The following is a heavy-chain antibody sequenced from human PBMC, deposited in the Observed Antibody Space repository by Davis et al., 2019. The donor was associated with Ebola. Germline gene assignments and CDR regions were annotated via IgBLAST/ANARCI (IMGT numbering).Heavy chain of an antibody. J-gene: IGHJ4*02. V-gene: IGHV3-43*01. Sequence: GGSLRLSCAASGFTFGDYTMHWVRQGPGKGLEWVSLITSDGGITYYADSVKGRFTISRDNSKNTLYLQMNSLGAADTAVYYCAKDLFPVAVSGTFDYWGQGTLVTVSS. CDR2: ITSDGGIT. D-gene: IGHD6-19*01. CDR1: GFTFGDYT. CDR3: AKDLFPVAVSGTFDY.